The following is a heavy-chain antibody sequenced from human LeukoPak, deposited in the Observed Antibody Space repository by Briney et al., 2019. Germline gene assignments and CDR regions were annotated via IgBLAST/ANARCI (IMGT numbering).Heavy chain of an antibody. CDR2: ISAYTGDT. CDR3: ARMNDALRGPTDF. Sequence: ASVTVSCKASGYTFSTCGITLVRQAPGQGLEYMGWISAYTGDTNSAEEFQGRVTLTTDTSTSTAYMHLRSLRSGDSAVYYCARMNDALRGPTDFWGPGTLVIVSS. D-gene: IGHD3-10*01. CDR1: GYTFSTCG. J-gene: IGHJ4*02. V-gene: IGHV1-18*01.